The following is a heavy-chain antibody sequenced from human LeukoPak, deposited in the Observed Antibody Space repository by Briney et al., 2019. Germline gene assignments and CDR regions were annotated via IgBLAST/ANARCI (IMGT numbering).Heavy chain of an antibody. D-gene: IGHD3-22*01. V-gene: IGHV1-2*02. Sequence: ASVKVSCKASGYTFTGYYMHWVRQAPGQGLEWMGWINPNSGGTNYAQKFQGRVTMTRDTSISTAYMELSRLRSDDTAVYYCARGDHYYDSSGYYPNYFDYWGQGTLVTVSS. CDR1: GYTFTGYY. J-gene: IGHJ4*02. CDR2: INPNSGGT. CDR3: ARGDHYYDSSGYYPNYFDY.